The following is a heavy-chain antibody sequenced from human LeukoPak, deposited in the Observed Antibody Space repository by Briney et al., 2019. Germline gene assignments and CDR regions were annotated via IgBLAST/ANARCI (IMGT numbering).Heavy chain of an antibody. J-gene: IGHJ4*02. CDR2: IDPSGGST. D-gene: IGHD2-21*02. CDR3: ARAEYCGGDCYLYFDY. Sequence: EASVKVSCKASGYTFTSYYMHWVRQAPGQGLEWMGIIDPSGGSTSYAQKFQGRVTITADESTSTAYMELSSLRSEDTAVYYCARAEYCGGDCYLYFDYWGQGTLVTVSS. V-gene: IGHV1-46*01. CDR1: GYTFTSYY.